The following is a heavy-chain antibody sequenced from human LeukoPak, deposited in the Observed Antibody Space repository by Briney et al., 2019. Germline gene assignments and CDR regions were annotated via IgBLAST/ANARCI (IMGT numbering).Heavy chain of an antibody. D-gene: IGHD1-26*01. CDR1: AHTFTFYA. CDR2: MNPNSGNT. V-gene: IGHV1-8*01. J-gene: IGHJ4*02. Sequence: ASVTVSSTASAHTFTFYAINWVRQATGQGLEWMGWMNPNSGNTGYAQKFQGRVTMTRNTSISTAYMELSSLRSEDTAAYYCERTGCKRGARVYARRIDDWGQGTLVTVSS. CDR3: ERTGCKRGARVYARRIDD.